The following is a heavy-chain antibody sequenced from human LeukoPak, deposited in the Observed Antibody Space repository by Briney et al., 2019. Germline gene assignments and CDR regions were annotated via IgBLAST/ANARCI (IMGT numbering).Heavy chain of an antibody. Sequence: KASETLSLTCAVSGGSINTYFWSWIRQPPGKGLEWMGYITHSGNTNYNPSLKSRVTMSVDTSKNQFSLRLNSVTAADTAVYYCATSRGYSNPWDYYYYGMDVWGRGTTVTVSS. V-gene: IGHV4-59*01. D-gene: IGHD6-13*01. J-gene: IGHJ6*02. CDR3: ATSRGYSNPWDYYYYGMDV. CDR1: GGSINTYF. CDR2: ITHSGNT.